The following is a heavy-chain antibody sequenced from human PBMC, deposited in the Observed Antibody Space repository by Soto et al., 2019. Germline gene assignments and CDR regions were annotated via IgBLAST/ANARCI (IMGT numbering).Heavy chain of an antibody. Sequence: EVQLLESGGGLVQPGGSLRLSCVASGFTLSTYAMSWVRQAPGKGLEWVSGITGSGGSTYYADSVKGRFTISRDNSKSTVYLQMSSLRAEDTAVYYWVTHQGNTCGAFDIWGQGTMVTVSS. CDR2: ITGSGGST. CDR1: GFTLSTYA. V-gene: IGHV3-23*01. CDR3: VTHQGNTCGAFDI. D-gene: IGHD5-18*01. J-gene: IGHJ3*02.